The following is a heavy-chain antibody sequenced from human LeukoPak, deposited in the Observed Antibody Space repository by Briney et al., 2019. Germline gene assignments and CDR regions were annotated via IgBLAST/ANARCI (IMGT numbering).Heavy chain of an antibody. Sequence: ASVKVSCKASGGTFSSYAISWVRQAPGQGLEWMGGIIPIFGTANYAQKFQGRVTITADESTSTAYMELSSLRSEDTAVYYCARGRSWYTSSFGFDPWGQGTLVTLSS. CDR3: ARGRSWYTSSFGFDP. CDR2: IIPIFGTA. CDR1: GGTFSSYA. D-gene: IGHD6-13*01. V-gene: IGHV1-69*01. J-gene: IGHJ5*02.